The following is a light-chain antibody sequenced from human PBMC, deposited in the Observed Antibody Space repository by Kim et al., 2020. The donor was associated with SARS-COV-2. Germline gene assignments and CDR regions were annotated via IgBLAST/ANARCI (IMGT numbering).Light chain of an antibody. CDR3: SSYSNTNTLL. CDR1: SSDIGGYDY. Sequence: QSALTQPASVSGSPGQSITISCTGTSSDIGGYDYVSWYQQHPGKAPKFVIYDVRSRPSGVSSRFSGSKSGNTASLTISGLQAEDEAEYFCSSYSNTNTLLFGGGTQLTVL. V-gene: IGLV2-14*03. J-gene: IGLJ2*01. CDR2: DVR.